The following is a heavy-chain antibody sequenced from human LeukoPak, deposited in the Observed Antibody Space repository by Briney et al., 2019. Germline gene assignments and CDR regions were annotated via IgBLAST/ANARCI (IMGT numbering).Heavy chain of an antibody. CDR2: IWYDGSNK. Sequence: GGSLRLSCAASGFTFSSYGMHWVRQAPGKGLEWVAVIWYDGSNKYYADSVKGRFTISRDNSKNTLYLQMNSLRAEDTAVYYCAREGVGAAGPGGHWFDPWGQGTLVTVSS. CDR1: GFTFSSYG. V-gene: IGHV3-33*01. CDR3: AREGVGAAGPGGHWFDP. J-gene: IGHJ5*02. D-gene: IGHD6-13*01.